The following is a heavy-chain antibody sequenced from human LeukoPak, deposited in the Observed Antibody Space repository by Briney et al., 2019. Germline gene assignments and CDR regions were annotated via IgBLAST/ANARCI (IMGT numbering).Heavy chain of an antibody. CDR1: GFTFSIYA. J-gene: IGHJ5*01. CDR3: AKDRPNYYDSSGHYYRRNGDS. V-gene: IGHV3-23*01. CDR2: ITSSGTGT. Sequence: GGSLRLSCAASGFTFSIYAMSWARQAPGKGLEWVSSITSSGTGTYYAESVKGRFTISRDNSENTLYLRMNSLRAEDTAVYYCAKDRPNYYDSSGHYYRRNGDSWGQGTLVTVSS. D-gene: IGHD3-22*01.